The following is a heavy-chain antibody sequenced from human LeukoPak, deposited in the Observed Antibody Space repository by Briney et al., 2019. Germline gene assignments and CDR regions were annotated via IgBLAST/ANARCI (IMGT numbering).Heavy chain of an antibody. V-gene: IGHV3-23*01. CDR2: ISGSGGST. D-gene: IGHD6-6*01. J-gene: IGHJ4*02. Sequence: PGGSLRLSCAASEFTFNSYAMSWIRRAPGKGLEWVSAISGSGGSTYYADSVRGRLTISRDNSKNTLYLRMNSLRAEDTAVYYCAKSGASIAARPMDYWGQGTLVTVSS. CDR3: AKSGASIAARPMDY. CDR1: EFTFNSYA.